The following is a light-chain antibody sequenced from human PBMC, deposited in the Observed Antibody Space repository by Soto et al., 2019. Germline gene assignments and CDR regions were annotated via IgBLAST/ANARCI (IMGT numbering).Light chain of an antibody. CDR3: QSYDSSLSHVV. Sequence: QSVLTQPPSVSGAPGQRVTISCTGSSSNIGAGYDVHWYQQLPGTAPKLLIYGNSNRPSGVPDRFSGSKSGTSASLAITGLQAEDEADYYCQSYDSSLSHVVFGGVTKLPS. J-gene: IGLJ2*01. V-gene: IGLV1-40*01. CDR1: SSNIGAGYD. CDR2: GNS.